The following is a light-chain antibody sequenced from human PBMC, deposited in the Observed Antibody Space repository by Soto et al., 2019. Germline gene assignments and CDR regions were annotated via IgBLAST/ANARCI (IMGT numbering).Light chain of an antibody. Sequence: QSALTQPASVSGSPGQSITISCTGTNSDVGGYNSVSWYQQHPGKAPQLMIFEVSSRPSWVSNRFSGSKSGNTASLTISGLQAEDEGDYYCASYTNSPTAVVFGGGTKLTVL. CDR2: EVS. CDR1: NSDVGGYNS. CDR3: ASYTNSPTAVV. V-gene: IGLV2-14*01. J-gene: IGLJ3*02.